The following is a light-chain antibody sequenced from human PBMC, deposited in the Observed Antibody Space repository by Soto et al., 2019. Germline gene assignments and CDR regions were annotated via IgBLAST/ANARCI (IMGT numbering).Light chain of an antibody. CDR2: DVS. CDR3: SSYTTSNSRQIV. V-gene: IGLV2-14*03. Sequence: SALTRPASGAGVPGQSITVSFTGTSSDVGGYNYVSWYQHHPGKAPKLMIFDVSNRPSGVSNRFSGSKSGNTASLTISGLQPEDEADYYCSSYTTSNSRQIVFGTGTKVTVL. CDR1: SSDVGGYNY. J-gene: IGLJ1*01.